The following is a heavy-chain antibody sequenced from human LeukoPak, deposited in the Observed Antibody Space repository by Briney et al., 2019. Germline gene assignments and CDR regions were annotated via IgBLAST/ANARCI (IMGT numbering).Heavy chain of an antibody. CDR3: AREGFGSRGFYY. J-gene: IGHJ4*02. CDR2: IYTSGST. CDR1: GFTVSSNY. V-gene: IGHV3-53*01. D-gene: IGHD1-26*01. Sequence: GGSLRLSCAASGFTVSSNYFSWVRQAPGKGLEWVSLIYTSGSTYYADSVKGRFTISRDNSKNTLYLQMNSLRAEDTAVYYCAREGFGSRGFYYWGQGTLVTVSS.